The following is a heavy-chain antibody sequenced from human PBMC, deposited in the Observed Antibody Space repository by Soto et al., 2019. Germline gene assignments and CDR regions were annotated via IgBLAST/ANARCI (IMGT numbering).Heavy chain of an antibody. J-gene: IGHJ4*02. D-gene: IGHD6-13*01. CDR1: GGSISSYY. V-gene: IGHV4-59*08. Sequence: ASETLSLTCTVSGGSISSYYWSWIRQPPGKGLEWIGYIYYSGSTNYNPSLKSRVTISVDTSKNQFSLKLSSVTAADTAVYYCARGSAAAGKALGYWGQGTLVTVSS. CDR3: ARGSAAAGKALGY. CDR2: IYYSGST.